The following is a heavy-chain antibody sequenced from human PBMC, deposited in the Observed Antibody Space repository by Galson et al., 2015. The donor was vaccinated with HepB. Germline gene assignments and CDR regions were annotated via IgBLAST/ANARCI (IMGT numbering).Heavy chain of an antibody. CDR3: AKSMYGTSWMDYHGMDV. J-gene: IGHJ6*02. V-gene: IGHV3-30*02. Sequence: SLRLSCAASGFSFNTHGMHWVRQAPGKGLEWLSFIRYDGVYTYYADSVKGRFTISRDNANKTVFLQMTTLSAEDTALYYCAKSMYGTSWMDYHGMDVWGQGTTVTVSS. CDR2: IRYDGVYT. CDR1: GFSFNTHG. D-gene: IGHD2-8*01.